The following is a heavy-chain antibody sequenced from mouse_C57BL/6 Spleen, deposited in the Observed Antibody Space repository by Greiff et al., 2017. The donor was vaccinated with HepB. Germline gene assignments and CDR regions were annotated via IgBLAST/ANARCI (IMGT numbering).Heavy chain of an antibody. Sequence: EVMLVESGGDLVKPGGSLKLSCAASGFTFSSYGMSWVRQTPDKRLEWVATISSGGSYTYYPDSVKGRFTISRDNAKNTLYLQMSSLKSEDTAMYYCASLTGTVFAYWGQGTLVTVSA. CDR2: ISSGGSYT. J-gene: IGHJ3*01. CDR3: ASLTGTVFAY. D-gene: IGHD4-1*01. V-gene: IGHV5-6*01. CDR1: GFTFSSYG.